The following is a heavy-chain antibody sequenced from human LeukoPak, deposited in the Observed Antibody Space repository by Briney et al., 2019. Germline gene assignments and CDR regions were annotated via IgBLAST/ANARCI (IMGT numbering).Heavy chain of an antibody. J-gene: IGHJ5*02. CDR2: INPNSGGT. Sequence: ASVIVSFKHSGYTLIAYHMHWVRPAPGQGLEWMGWINPNSGGTNYPQKFQGRVTMTRDTSISTAYMELSRLRSDDTTVYYWANDRFGYYDSSGYLHWFDPWGQGTLVTVSS. V-gene: IGHV1-2*02. CDR1: GYTLIAYH. D-gene: IGHD3-22*01. CDR3: ANDRFGYYDSSGYLHWFDP.